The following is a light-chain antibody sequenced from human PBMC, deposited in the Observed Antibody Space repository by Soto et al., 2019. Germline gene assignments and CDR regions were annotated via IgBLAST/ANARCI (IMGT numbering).Light chain of an antibody. CDR3: QQYETFSGT. Sequence: DIQMTQSPSSLSESAGDRVTITCRASQGISTYLNWYQQKPGKAPKLLIYAASSLQSGVPSRFSGSGSGTDFTLTISSLQPEDFATYYCQQYETFSGTFGPGTKVDIK. CDR1: QGISTY. J-gene: IGKJ1*01. V-gene: IGKV1-39*01. CDR2: AAS.